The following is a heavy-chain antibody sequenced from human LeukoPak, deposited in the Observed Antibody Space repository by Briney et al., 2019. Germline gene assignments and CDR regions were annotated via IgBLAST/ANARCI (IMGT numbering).Heavy chain of an antibody. CDR3: ARSPPSTYYYGSGRLDP. V-gene: IGHV3-74*01. CDR1: GFTFSSYW. J-gene: IGHJ5*02. CDR2: INSDGSST. Sequence: GGSLRLSCAASGFTFSSYWMHWVRQAPGKGLVWASRINSDGSSTSYADSVKGRFTISRDNAKNTLYLQMNSLRAEDTAVYYCARSPPSTYYYGSGRLDPWGQGTLVTVSS. D-gene: IGHD3-10*01.